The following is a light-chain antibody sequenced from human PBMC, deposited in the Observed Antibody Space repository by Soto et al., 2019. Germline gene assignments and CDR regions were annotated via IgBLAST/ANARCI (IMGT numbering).Light chain of an antibody. CDR1: QDINNY. CDR2: DAS. CDR3: QQYDNPYT. J-gene: IGKJ4*01. Sequence: DIQMTQSPSTLPSSVGYIFTITCQSSQDINNYFNWYQQQPGKAPKLLIYDASNLETGVPSSFSGSGSGTDFTFTISSLQPEDIATYYCQQYDNPYTFGGGTKVDIK. V-gene: IGKV1-33*01.